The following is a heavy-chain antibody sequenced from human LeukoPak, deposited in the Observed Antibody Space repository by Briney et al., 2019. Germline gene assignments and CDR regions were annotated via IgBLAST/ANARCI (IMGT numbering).Heavy chain of an antibody. CDR1: GFTFSNYN. D-gene: IGHD3-22*01. Sequence: GGSLRLSCAASGFTFSNYNMNWVRQAPGKGLEWGSYISTSGRAIFYADSVKGRFTISRDNAKNSLFLQMNSLRDEDTAVYYCARVPIYDRSGYYFDYWGLGTLVTVSS. CDR2: ISTSGRAI. CDR3: ARVPIYDRSGYYFDY. J-gene: IGHJ4*02. V-gene: IGHV3-48*02.